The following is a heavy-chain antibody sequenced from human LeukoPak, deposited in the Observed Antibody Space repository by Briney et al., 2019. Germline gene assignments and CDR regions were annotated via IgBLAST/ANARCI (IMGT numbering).Heavy chain of an antibody. J-gene: IGHJ4*02. CDR2: ISYDGSNI. Sequence: GRSLRLSCADSGLTFSSYAFHWVRQAPGKGLEWVAVISYDGSNIYYADSVKGRFTISRDNSKNTLYLQLNSLRAEDTAVYFCAKDARRELSRWHPFDFWSQGALVTVSS. CDR1: GLTFSSYA. D-gene: IGHD1-7*01. V-gene: IGHV3-30-3*01. CDR3: AKDARRELSRWHPFDF.